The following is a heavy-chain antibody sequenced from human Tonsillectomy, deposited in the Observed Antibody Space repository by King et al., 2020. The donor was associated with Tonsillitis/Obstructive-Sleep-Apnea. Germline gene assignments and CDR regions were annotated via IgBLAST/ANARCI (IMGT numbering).Heavy chain of an antibody. J-gene: IGHJ6*02. CDR2: ISYDGSNK. V-gene: IGHV3-30*04. CDR1: GFTFRSYA. D-gene: IGHD3-22*01. CDR3: AGVSSGYNYYYGMDV. Sequence: QLVQSGGGVVQPGRSLRLSCAASGFTFRSYAMHWVRQAPGKGLEWVAVISYDGSNKYYADSVKGRFTISRDNSKNTLYLQMNSLRAEDTAVYHCAGVSSGYNYYYGMDVWGQGTTVTVSS.